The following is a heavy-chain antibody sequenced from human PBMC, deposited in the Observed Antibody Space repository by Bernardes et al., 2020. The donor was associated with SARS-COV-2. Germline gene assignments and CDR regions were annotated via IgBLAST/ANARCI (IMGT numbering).Heavy chain of an antibody. Sequence: ASVKVSCKASGYTFINYYMHWVRQAPGQGLEWMGIINPSGGSPNYAQKFQGRVTMTRDTSTSTVYMELSSLRSEDTAVYYCAREDIVVVPALDGYELHYYYYGMDVWGQGTTVTVSS. V-gene: IGHV1-46*01. CDR1: GYTFINYY. CDR2: INPSGGSP. J-gene: IGHJ6*02. CDR3: AREDIVVVPALDGYELHYYYYGMDV. D-gene: IGHD2-2*01.